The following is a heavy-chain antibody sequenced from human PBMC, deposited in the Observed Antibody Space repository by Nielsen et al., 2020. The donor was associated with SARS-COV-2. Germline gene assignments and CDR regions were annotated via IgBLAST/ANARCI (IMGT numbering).Heavy chain of an antibody. CDR3: AREGLGSTYYMDV. D-gene: IGHD1-26*01. CDR1: GFTFSSYG. Sequence: GESLKISCAASGFTFSSYGMNWVRQAPGRGLEWISHINSRATTLYYADSVKGRFVVSRDNVRSSLFLQMNSLRGEDTAVYYCAREGLGSTYYMDVWGEGTTVSVSS. J-gene: IGHJ6*03. V-gene: IGHV3-48*04. CDR2: INSRATTL.